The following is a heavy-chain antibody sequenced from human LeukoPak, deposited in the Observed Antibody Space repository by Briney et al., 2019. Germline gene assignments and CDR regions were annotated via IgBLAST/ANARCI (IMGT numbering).Heavy chain of an antibody. CDR3: ARGPHIGSGSYPAGSRYYYYAMDV. D-gene: IGHD3-10*01. Sequence: PSETLSLTCAVYGGSFSGYYWSWIRQPPGKGLEWIGEINHSGSTNYNPSLKSRVTISVDTSKNQFSLKLSSVTAADTAVYYCARGPHIGSGSYPAGSRYYYYAMDVWGQGTTVTVSS. V-gene: IGHV4-34*01. CDR2: INHSGST. CDR1: GGSFSGYY. J-gene: IGHJ6*02.